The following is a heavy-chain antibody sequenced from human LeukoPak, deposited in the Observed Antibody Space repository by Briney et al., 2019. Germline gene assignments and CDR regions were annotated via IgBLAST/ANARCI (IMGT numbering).Heavy chain of an antibody. Sequence: SQTLSLTCAIFGDSISSNSSWNWIRQSPSRGLEWLGRTYYRSKWYNDYVVSVKSRVNVNPDTSKNQFSLQLNSVTPEDTAVYYCARGGQGDGYSADEAFDIWGQGTMVTVS. CDR1: GDSISSNSS. D-gene: IGHD5-18*01. CDR3: ARGGQGDGYSADEAFDI. J-gene: IGHJ3*02. V-gene: IGHV6-1*01. CDR2: TYYRSKWYN.